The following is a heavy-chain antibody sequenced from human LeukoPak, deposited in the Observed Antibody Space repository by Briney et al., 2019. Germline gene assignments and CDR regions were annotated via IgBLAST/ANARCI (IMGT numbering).Heavy chain of an antibody. J-gene: IGHJ4*02. CDR3: ARMGIPSRYYFDY. CDR1: GGSISSYY. CDR2: IYYSGST. V-gene: IGHV4-59*12. Sequence: SETLSLTCTVSGGSISSYYWSWIRQPPGKGLEWIGYIYYSGSTNYNPSLKSRVTTSVDTSKNQFSLKLSSVTAADTAVYYCARMGIPSRYYFDYWGQGTLVTVSS. D-gene: IGHD2-2*01.